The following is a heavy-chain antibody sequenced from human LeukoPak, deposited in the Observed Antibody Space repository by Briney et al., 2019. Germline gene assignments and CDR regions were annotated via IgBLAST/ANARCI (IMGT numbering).Heavy chain of an antibody. D-gene: IGHD1-26*01. Sequence: GGSLRLSCAASGFTFSSYWMTWVRQAPGKGPEWVSNINGDGSIENYVHSVRGRFSIFRDNAKDALYLQMNSLRVDDTAIYYCARDPIVGDTGGGDYWGQGTLVTVSS. J-gene: IGHJ4*02. V-gene: IGHV3-7*01. CDR1: GFTFSSYW. CDR3: ARDPIVGDTGGGDY. CDR2: INGDGSIE.